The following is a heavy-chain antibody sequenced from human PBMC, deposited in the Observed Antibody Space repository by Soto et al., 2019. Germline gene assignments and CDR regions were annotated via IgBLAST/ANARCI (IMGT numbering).Heavy chain of an antibody. Sequence: SKTLCQTWTGSGCSTSRSKYWSWVRQPPGKGLEWIGEIYHSGSTNYNPSLKSRVTISVDKSKNQFSLKLSSVTAADTAVHYCARRTIYSYGYASDYWGQGTLVTVS. CDR2: IYHSGST. CDR3: ARRTIYSYGYASDY. D-gene: IGHD5-18*01. J-gene: IGHJ4*02. CDR1: GCSTSRSKY. V-gene: IGHV4-4*02.